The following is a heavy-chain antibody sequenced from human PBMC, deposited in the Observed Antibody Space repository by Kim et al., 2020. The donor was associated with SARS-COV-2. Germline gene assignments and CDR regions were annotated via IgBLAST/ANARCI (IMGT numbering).Heavy chain of an antibody. CDR3: ARDDTFSWYLY. D-gene: IGHD6-13*01. CDR1: GFTFSDYW. Sequence: GGSLRLSCAASGFTFSDYWMHWVRQVPGKGLVWVSRINSDGSATTYADSVKGRFSVSRDNTKNTLYLEMNSLTAEDTAVYYCARDDTFSWYLYWGQGTLVPVSS. J-gene: IGHJ4*02. V-gene: IGHV3-74*01. CDR2: INSDGSAT.